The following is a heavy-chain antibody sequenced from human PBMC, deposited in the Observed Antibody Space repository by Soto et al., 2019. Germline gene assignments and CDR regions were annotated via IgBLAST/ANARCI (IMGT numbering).Heavy chain of an antibody. CDR2: ISGNGGST. CDR1: GLIFSDFA. CDR3: AKDFDRGGWYHLDS. J-gene: IGHJ4*02. D-gene: IGHD6-19*01. V-gene: IGHV3-23*01. Sequence: EVQLLESGGGLVQPGGSLTLSCAASGLIFSDFAMTWVRQAPGKGLEWVSTISGNGGSTYFAAPIKGRFTISRDNSKNLLYLHMRSLRDEDTAKYYCAKDFDRGGWYHLDSWGQGTPVTVSS.